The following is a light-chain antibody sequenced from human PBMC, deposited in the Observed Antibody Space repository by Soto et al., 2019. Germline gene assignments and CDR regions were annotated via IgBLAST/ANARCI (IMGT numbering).Light chain of an antibody. CDR1: QSFRGL. CDR2: GAS. Sequence: EIVLTQSPVTLSLSPGERATLSCRASQSFRGLLAWYQQKPGRALRLLIDGASTRATGIPDRFSGSGSGTDFTLTISRLEPEDVAVYYCQQYEAVVTFGQGTKVDIK. V-gene: IGKV3-20*01. J-gene: IGKJ1*01. CDR3: QQYEAVVT.